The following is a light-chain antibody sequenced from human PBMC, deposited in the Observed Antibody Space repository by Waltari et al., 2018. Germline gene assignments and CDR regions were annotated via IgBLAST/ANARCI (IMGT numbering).Light chain of an antibody. CDR1: QSVSRT. J-gene: IGKJ1*01. Sequence: DIVLTQSPGTLSLSPGERANLSCRASQSVSRTLAWSQQKPGQAPNRLIYGASIRATGIPDRFTGSGSGTDFSLTISSLEPEDFAVYFCQHYVRLPATFGQGTKVEIK. CDR2: GAS. CDR3: QHYVRLPAT. V-gene: IGKV3-20*01.